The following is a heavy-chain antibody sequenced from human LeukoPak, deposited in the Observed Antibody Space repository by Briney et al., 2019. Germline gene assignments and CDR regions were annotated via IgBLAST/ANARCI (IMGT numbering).Heavy chain of an antibody. CDR3: CTEDIVVVVPGFEAVRMGIFTPYFDN. V-gene: IGHV3-15*01. D-gene: IGHD2-15*01. CDR1: GFTFSNAW. CDR2: IKRKTDGGTT. Sequence: GGSLRLSCAASGFTFSNAWMSWVRQAPGKGLEWVGRIKRKTDGGTTDYAAPVKGRFTISRDDSKNTVYLQMNSLKSEDTAVYYCCTEDIVVVVPGFEAVRMGIFTPYFDNWGQGFLVTVSS. J-gene: IGHJ4*02.